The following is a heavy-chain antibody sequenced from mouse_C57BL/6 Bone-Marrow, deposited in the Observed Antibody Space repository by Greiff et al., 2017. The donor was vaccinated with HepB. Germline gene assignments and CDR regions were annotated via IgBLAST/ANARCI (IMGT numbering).Heavy chain of an antibody. J-gene: IGHJ4*01. V-gene: IGHV5-15*01. D-gene: IGHD1-1*02. CDR3: ARHDYGPYYAMDY. Sequence: EVHLVESGGGLVQPGGSLKLSCAASGFTFSDYGMAWVRQAPRKGPEWVAFISNLAYSIYYADTVTGRFTISRENAKNTLYLEMSSLRSEDTAMYYCARHDYGPYYAMDYWGQGTSVTVSS. CDR1: GFTFSDYG. CDR2: ISNLAYSI.